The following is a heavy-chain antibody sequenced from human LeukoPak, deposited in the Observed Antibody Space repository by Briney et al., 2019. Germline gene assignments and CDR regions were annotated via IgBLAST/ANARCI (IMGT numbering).Heavy chain of an antibody. J-gene: IGHJ5*02. CDR1: GYTFTSYG. CDR3: ARVLGYCTNGVCPGRWFDP. Sequence: ASVKVSCKASGYTFTSYGISWVRQAPGQGLEWMGGIIPIFGTANYAQKFQGRVTITADESTSTAYMELSSLRSEDTAVYYCARVLGYCTNGVCPGRWFDPWGQGTLVTVSS. V-gene: IGHV1-69*13. CDR2: IIPIFGTA. D-gene: IGHD2-8*01.